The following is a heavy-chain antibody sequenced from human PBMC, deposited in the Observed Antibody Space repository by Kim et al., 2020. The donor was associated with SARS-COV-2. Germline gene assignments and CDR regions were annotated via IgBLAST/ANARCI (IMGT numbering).Heavy chain of an antibody. CDR3: ARDPIVVVPADLVYYYYGMDV. J-gene: IGHJ6*02. Sequence: SETLSLTCAVYGGSFSGYYWSWIRQPPGKGLEWIGEINHSGSTNYNPSLKSRVTISVDTSKNQFSLKLSSVTAADTAVYYCARDPIVVVPADLVYYYYGMDVWSQGTTVTVSS. CDR2: INHSGST. CDR1: GGSFSGYY. V-gene: IGHV4-34*01. D-gene: IGHD2-2*01.